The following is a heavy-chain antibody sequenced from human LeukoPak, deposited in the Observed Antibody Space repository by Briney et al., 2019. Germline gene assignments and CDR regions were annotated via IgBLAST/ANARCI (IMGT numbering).Heavy chain of an antibody. J-gene: IGHJ4*02. CDR3: ARIAAAGTRFDY. V-gene: IGHV4-59*01. CDR2: VYYSGST. Sequence: SETLSLTCTVSGVSISSYYWSWIRQPPGKGLEWIGYVYYSGSTNYNPSLKSRVTISVDTSKNQFSLKVSSVTAADTAVYYCARIAAAGTRFDYWGQGALVTVSS. CDR1: GVSISSYY. D-gene: IGHD6-13*01.